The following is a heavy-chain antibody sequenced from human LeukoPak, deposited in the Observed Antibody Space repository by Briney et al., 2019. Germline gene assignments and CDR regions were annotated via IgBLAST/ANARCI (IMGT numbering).Heavy chain of an antibody. Sequence: GRSLRLSCAASGFTFSSYGMHWVRQAPGKGLEWVAVIWYDGSNKYYADSVKGRFTSSRDNSKNTLYLQMNSLRAEDTAVYYCARDRRYSSSSWAMDYWGQGTLVTVSS. CDR1: GFTFSSYG. CDR3: ARDRRYSSSSWAMDY. D-gene: IGHD6-6*01. J-gene: IGHJ4*02. V-gene: IGHV3-33*01. CDR2: IWYDGSNK.